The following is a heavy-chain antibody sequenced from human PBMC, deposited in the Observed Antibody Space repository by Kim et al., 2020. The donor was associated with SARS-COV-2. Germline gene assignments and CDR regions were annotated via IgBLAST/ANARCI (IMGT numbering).Heavy chain of an antibody. D-gene: IGHD3-22*01. CDR3: AKGVDSTGYYNWFDP. Sequence: ADSVKGRFTISRDNSKNTLYLQMNGLRAEDTAVYYCAKGVDSTGYYNWFDPWGQGALVTVSS. V-gene: IGHV3-23*01. J-gene: IGHJ5*02.